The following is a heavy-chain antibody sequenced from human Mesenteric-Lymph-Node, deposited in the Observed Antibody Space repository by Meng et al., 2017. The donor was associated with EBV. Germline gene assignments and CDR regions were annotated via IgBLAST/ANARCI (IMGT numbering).Heavy chain of an antibody. CDR3: ATGGGGAHDY. CDR2: FDLERDGT. D-gene: IGHD3-16*01. CDR1: GYILIEST. Sequence: QDQVVQSGDVMKRPGASVRVSCKVSGYILIESTMHWLRQAPGKGLEWMGGFDLERDGTVYAQKFQGRVTMTEDTSTDTVYMELSSLRSDDTAVYYCATGGGGAHDYWGQGTLVTVSS. V-gene: IGHV1-24*01. J-gene: IGHJ4*02.